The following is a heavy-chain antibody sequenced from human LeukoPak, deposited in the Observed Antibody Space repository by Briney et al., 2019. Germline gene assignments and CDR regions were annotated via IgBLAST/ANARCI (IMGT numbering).Heavy chain of an antibody. CDR3: ARAPGGNPTTHYFDY. CDR1: SGSISSYY. Sequence: SETLSLTCTVSSGSISSYYWSWIRQPPGKGLEWIGYIYYSGNTNYNPSLKSRVTISVDTSKNQFSLNLSSVTAADTAVYYCARAPGGNPTTHYFDYWGQGTLVTVSS. J-gene: IGHJ4*02. D-gene: IGHD1-14*01. V-gene: IGHV4-59*01. CDR2: IYYSGNT.